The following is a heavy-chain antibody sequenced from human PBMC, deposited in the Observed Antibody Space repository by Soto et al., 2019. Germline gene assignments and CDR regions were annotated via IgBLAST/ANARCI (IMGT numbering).Heavy chain of an antibody. J-gene: IGHJ6*02. CDR1: GGAISSYY. Sequence: SETLSLTCTVSGGAISSYYWSWIRQPPGKGLEWIGYIYYSGSTSYDPSLKSRVTISVDTSKNQFSLKLSSVTAADTAVYYCARHVPYCSDTSHCAYGMDVWGQGTTVTVSS. CDR3: ARHVPYCSDTSHCAYGMDV. V-gene: IGHV4-59*08. D-gene: IGHD2-2*01. CDR2: IYYSGST.